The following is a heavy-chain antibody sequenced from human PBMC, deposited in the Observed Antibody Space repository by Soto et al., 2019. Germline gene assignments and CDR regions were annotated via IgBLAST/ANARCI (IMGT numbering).Heavy chain of an antibody. CDR2: MNPNSGNT. CDR1: GYTFTSYD. Sequence: QVQLVQSGAEVKKPGASVKVSCKASGYTFTSYDINWVRQATGQGLEWMGWMNPNSGNTGYAQKFQGRVTMTRNTSISTAYMELSSLRSEDTAVYYCARGFGYCSSTSCYDGWFAPWGQGTLVTVSS. V-gene: IGHV1-8*01. CDR3: ARGFGYCSSTSCYDGWFAP. D-gene: IGHD2-2*03. J-gene: IGHJ5*02.